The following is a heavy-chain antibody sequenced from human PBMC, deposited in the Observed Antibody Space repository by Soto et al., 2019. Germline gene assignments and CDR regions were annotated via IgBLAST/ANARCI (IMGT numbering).Heavy chain of an antibody. CDR2: IDPSDSQT. J-gene: IGHJ6*02. CDR3: ARHRFYYDSSGDNYYYGMDV. V-gene: IGHV5-10-1*01. CDR1: GYSFAGYW. D-gene: IGHD3-22*01. Sequence: PGESLKISCKGSGYSFAGYWITWVRQKPGKGLEWMGRIDPSDSQTYYSPSFRGHVTISADKSISTAYLQWSSLKASDTAMYYCARHRFYYDSSGDNYYYGMDVWGQGTTVTVSS.